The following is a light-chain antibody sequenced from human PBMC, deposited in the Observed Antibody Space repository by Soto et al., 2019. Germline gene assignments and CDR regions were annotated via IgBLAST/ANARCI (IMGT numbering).Light chain of an antibody. Sequence: DIQMTQSPSTLSASVGDRVTITCRASQSISSWLAWFQQKPGKAPKLLMYDASSLEGGVPSRFSGSGSGTEFTLTISSLQPDDFATYYCQQYGTYLWTFGQGTRVEIK. CDR1: QSISSW. V-gene: IGKV1-5*01. CDR2: DAS. J-gene: IGKJ1*01. CDR3: QQYGTYLWT.